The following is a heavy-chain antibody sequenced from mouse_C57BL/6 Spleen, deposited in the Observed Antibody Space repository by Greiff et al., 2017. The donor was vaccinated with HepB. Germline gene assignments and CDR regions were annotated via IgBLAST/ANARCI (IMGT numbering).Heavy chain of an antibody. Sequence: EVKLQESGPGLVKPSQSLSLTCSVTGYSITSGYYWNWIRQFPGNKLEWMGYISYDGSNNYNPSLKNRISITRDTSKNQFFLKLNSVTTEDTATYYCARALTGTFDYWGQGTTLTVSS. CDR2: ISYDGSN. J-gene: IGHJ2*01. D-gene: IGHD4-1*01. CDR1: GYSITSGYY. CDR3: ARALTGTFDY. V-gene: IGHV3-6*01.